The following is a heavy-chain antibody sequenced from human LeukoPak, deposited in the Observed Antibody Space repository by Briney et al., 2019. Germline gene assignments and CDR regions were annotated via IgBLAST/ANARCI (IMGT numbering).Heavy chain of an antibody. D-gene: IGHD6-13*01. CDR2: IWYDGSNK. J-gene: IGHJ4*02. CDR3: ARDPVGTAGTLVY. CDR1: GFTFSSYG. V-gene: IGHV3-33*01. Sequence: GGSLRLSCAASGFTFSSYGMHWVRQAPGKGLEWVAVIWYDGSNKYYADSVKGRFTISRDNSKNTLYLQMNSLRAEDTAVYYCARDPVGTAGTLVYWGQGTLVTVSS.